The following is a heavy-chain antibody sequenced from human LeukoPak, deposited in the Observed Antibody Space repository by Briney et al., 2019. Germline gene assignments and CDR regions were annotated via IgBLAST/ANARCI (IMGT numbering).Heavy chain of an antibody. CDR3: VNTREYSGYLYDR. CDR2: ISSNGGST. D-gene: IGHD5-12*01. J-gene: IGHJ4*02. V-gene: IGHV3-64D*06. CDR1: GFPFIRYA. Sequence: PGGSLRLSCSASGFPFIRYAMHWVRQAPGXGLEYVSAISSNGGSTYYADSVKGRFTISRDNSKNTLYLQMSSLRAEDTAVYYCVNTREYSGYLYDRWGQGTLVTVSS.